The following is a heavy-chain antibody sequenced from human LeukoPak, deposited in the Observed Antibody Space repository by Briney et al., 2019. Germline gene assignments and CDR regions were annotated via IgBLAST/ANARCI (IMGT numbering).Heavy chain of an antibody. D-gene: IGHD3-10*01. J-gene: IGHJ4*02. CDR1: GFTFSSYE. CDR3: AKDRGSGSYYVDY. Sequence: GGSLRLSCAASGFTFSSYEMNWVRQAPGKGLEWVSYISSSGSTIYYADSVKGRFTISRDSAENTLYLQMNSLRAEDTAVYYCAKDRGSGSYYVDYWGQGTLVTVSS. V-gene: IGHV3-48*03. CDR2: ISSSGSTI.